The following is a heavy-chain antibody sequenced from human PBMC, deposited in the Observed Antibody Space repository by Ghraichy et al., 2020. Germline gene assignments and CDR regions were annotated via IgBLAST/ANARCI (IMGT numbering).Heavy chain of an antibody. V-gene: IGHV3-20*01. J-gene: IGHJ5*02. CDR3: ARGTGDSLRNNWFDP. D-gene: IGHD6-13*01. CDR2: INWNGGST. Sequence: GGSLRLSCAASGFTFDDYGMSWVRQAPGKGLEWVSGINWNGGSTGYADSVKGRFTISRDNAKNSLYLQMNSLRAEDTALYHCARGTGDSLRNNWFDPWGQGTLVTVSS. CDR1: GFTFDDYG.